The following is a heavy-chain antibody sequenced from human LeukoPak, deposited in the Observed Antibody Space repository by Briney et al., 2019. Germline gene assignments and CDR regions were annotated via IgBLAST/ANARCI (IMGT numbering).Heavy chain of an antibody. CDR2: ICGSGGTT. D-gene: IGHD6-13*01. Sequence: PGGSLRLSCAASGFTFSSYAMIWVRQAPGKGLGWVSVICGSGGTTYYADSLKGRFNISRDNSKNTLYLQMHSLSAEDTAVYYCAKAPRIAAGAREFMFDYWGQGPLVPVSS. CDR1: GFTFSSYA. V-gene: IGHV3-23*01. J-gene: IGHJ4*02. CDR3: AKAPRIAAGAREFMFDY.